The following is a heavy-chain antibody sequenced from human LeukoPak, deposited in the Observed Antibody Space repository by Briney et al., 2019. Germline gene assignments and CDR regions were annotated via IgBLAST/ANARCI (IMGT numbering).Heavy chain of an antibody. V-gene: IGHV5-10-1*01. CDR1: GYSFTSYW. CDR2: IDPIDSYT. D-gene: IGHD5-12*01. CDR3: ATSLRGYSGYDWNY. Sequence: GESLKISCKGSGYSFTSYWISWVRQMPGKGLEWMGRIDPIDSYTNYSPSFQGHVTISADKSISTAYLQWSSLKASDTAMYYCATSLRGYSGYDWNYWGQGTLVTVSS. J-gene: IGHJ4*02.